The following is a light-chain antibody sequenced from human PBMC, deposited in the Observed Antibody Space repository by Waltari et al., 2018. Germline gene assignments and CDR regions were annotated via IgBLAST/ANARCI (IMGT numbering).Light chain of an antibody. CDR2: EVT. V-gene: IGLV2-8*01. J-gene: IGLJ3*02. Sequence: QSALTQPPSASGSPGQSITLPCTGISTDVEGSDPVFRYQQHPGKAPTLFIYEVTKRPSGVPDRFSGSKSDNTASLAVSGLQAEDEADYYCSSYAGGSSLMFGGGTKLTVL. CDR3: SSYAGGSSLM. CDR1: STDVEGSDP.